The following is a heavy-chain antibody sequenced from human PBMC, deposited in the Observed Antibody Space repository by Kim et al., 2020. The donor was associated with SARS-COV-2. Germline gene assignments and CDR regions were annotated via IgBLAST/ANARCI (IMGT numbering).Heavy chain of an antibody. V-gene: IGHV4-4*02. CDR2: VYHSETT. J-gene: IGHJ6*02. Sequence: SETLSLTCVVSGGSIGTYKWWCWVRQPPGKGLGWIGDVYHSETTTYNPSLESRVTISVDKSKNQFSLQLTSVTAADTAVYYCAGPRTPSDYYYGMEVWG. CDR3: AGPRTPSDYYYGMEV. CDR1: GGSIGTYKW.